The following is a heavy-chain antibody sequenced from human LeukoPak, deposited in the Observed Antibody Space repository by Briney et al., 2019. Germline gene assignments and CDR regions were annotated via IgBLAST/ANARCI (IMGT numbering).Heavy chain of an antibody. J-gene: IGHJ4*02. CDR1: GFTFSSYA. CDR3: ATLRLYGSGSYSSSW. V-gene: IGHV3-33*01. CDR2: IWYDDGSNK. D-gene: IGHD3-10*01. Sequence: EGSLRLSCATSGFTFSSYAMHWVRQAPGKGLEWVAVIWYDDGSNKYYADSVKGRFTISRDNSKNTVYLQMNSLRADDTAVYYCATLRLYGSGSYSSSWWGQGTLVTVSS.